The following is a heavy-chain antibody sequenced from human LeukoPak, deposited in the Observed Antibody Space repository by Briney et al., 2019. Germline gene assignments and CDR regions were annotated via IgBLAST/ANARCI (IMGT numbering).Heavy chain of an antibody. J-gene: IGHJ4*02. CDR3: ARNKPNSDGSGYYDY. D-gene: IGHD3-22*01. CDR1: GFTFSSYA. V-gene: IGHV3-23*01. CDR2: ISGSGGST. Sequence: GGSLRLSCAASGFTFSSYAMSWVRQAPGKGLEWVSAISGSGGSTYYADSVKGRFTISRDNSKNILYLQMNSLRADDTAVYYCARNKPNSDGSGYYDYWGQGTLVTVSS.